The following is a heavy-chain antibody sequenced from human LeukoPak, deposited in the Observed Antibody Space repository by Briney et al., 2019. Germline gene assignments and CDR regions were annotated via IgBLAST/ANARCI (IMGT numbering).Heavy chain of an antibody. J-gene: IGHJ5*02. CDR1: GYTVTRYY. CDR3: ARDYDILTGRHWFDP. Sequence: ASVKVSCKASGYTVTRYYMHWGRQAPGQGLEGRGWSNPNSGGTNYAQKFQGRVTMTRDTSIRTAYMELSRLRSDDTAVYYCARDYDILTGRHWFDPWGQGTLVTACS. CDR2: SNPNSGGT. D-gene: IGHD3-9*01. V-gene: IGHV1-2*02.